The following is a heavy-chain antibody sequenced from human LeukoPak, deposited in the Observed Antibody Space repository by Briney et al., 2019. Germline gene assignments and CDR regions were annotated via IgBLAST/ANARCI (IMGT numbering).Heavy chain of an antibody. Sequence: SETLSLTCAVYGGSFSGYYWSWIRQPPGKGLEWIGEINHSGSTNYNPSLKSRVTISVDTSKNQFSLKLSSVTAADTAVYYCARARPPKTSRRYYDFWSGYYNDYWGQGTLVTVSS. CDR1: GGSFSGYY. CDR3: ARARPPKTSRRYYDFWSGYYNDY. J-gene: IGHJ4*02. CDR2: INHSGST. D-gene: IGHD3-3*01. V-gene: IGHV4-34*01.